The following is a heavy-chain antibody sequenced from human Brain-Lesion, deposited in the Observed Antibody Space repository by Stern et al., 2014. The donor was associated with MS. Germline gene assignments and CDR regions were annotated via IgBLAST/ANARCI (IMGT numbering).Heavy chain of an antibody. CDR2: AWYDGSTA. V-gene: IGHV3-33*01. CDR1: GFTFSSYG. J-gene: IGHJ4*02. Sequence: QLVQSGGGVVQPGTSLRLSCAASGFTFSSYGMHWVRQAPGKGLEWVALAWYDGSTAYYTNSVKGRFTISRDNSKNTLSLQMNSLTAEDTAVYYCARGHIPYAYNYLFDYWGQGTLVIVSS. D-gene: IGHD5-24*01. CDR3: ARGHIPYAYNYLFDY.